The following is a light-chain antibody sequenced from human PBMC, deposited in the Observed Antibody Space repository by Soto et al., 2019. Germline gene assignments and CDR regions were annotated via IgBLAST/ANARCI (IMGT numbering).Light chain of an antibody. CDR1: GVNIGSLRSS. Sequence: QSVLTQPPSVSAAAGQRVTISCSGSGVNIGSLRSSVSWYQRLPGTAPKLLIYDNNKRPSGVPDRFSASKSGTSATLDITGLQTGDEADYYCGAWDDRLSGGVFGGGTKLTVL. CDR2: DNN. J-gene: IGLJ2*01. CDR3: GAWDDRLSGGV. V-gene: IGLV1-51*01.